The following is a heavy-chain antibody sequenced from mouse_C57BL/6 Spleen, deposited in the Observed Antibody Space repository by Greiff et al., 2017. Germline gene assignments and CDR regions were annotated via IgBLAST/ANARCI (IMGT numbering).Heavy chain of an antibody. V-gene: IGHV1-53*01. CDR3: AREKFYDGYYIGYAMDY. CDR1: GYTFTSYW. CDR2: INPSNGGT. Sequence: QVQLQQPGTELVKPGASVTLSCKASGYTFTSYWMHWVKQRPGHGLEWIGNINPSNGGTHYNEKFKSKATLTVAKSSSTAYMQLSSLTSEDSAVYYCAREKFYDGYYIGYAMDYWGQGTSVTVAS. D-gene: IGHD2-3*01. J-gene: IGHJ4*01.